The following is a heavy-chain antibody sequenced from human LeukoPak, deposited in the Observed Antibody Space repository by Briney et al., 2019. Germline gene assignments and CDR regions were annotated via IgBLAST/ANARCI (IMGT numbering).Heavy chain of an antibody. CDR2: ISSSSSTI. Sequence: GGSLRLSCAASGFTFSSYSMNWVRQAPGKGLEWVSYISSSSSTIYYADSVKGRFTISRDNSKNTLYLQMNSLRAEDTAVYYCAKDPVSYSSSWSGDYWGQGTLVTVSS. CDR1: GFTFSSYS. CDR3: AKDPVSYSSSWSGDY. D-gene: IGHD6-13*01. J-gene: IGHJ4*02. V-gene: IGHV3-48*01.